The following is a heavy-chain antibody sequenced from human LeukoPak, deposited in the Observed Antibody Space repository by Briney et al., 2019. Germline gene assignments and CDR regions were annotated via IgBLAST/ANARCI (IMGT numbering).Heavy chain of an antibody. J-gene: IGHJ4*02. V-gene: IGHV3-30-3*01. D-gene: IGHD5-18*01. CDR1: GFTFSNHA. CDR3: ARESKGSWIQPIPVPDY. Sequence: GGSLRLSCAASGFTFSNHAMHWVRQAPGKGLEWVAVISYDGSNKYYADSVKGRFTISRDNSKNTLYLQMNSLRAEDTAVYYCARESKGSWIQPIPVPDYWGQGTLVTVSS. CDR2: ISYDGSNK.